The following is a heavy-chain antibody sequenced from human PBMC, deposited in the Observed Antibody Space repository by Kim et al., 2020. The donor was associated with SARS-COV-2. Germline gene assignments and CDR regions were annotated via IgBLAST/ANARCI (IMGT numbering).Heavy chain of an antibody. J-gene: IGHJ4*02. CDR3: ATGVSYGGNFDFDY. V-gene: IGHV1-24*01. CDR2: FDPEDGET. D-gene: IGHD4-17*01. Sequence: ASVKVSCKVSGYTLTELSMHWVRQAPGKGLEWMGGFDPEDGETIYAQKFQGRVTMTEDTSTDTAYMELSSLRSEDTAVYYCATGVSYGGNFDFDYWGQGTLVTVSS. CDR1: GYTLTELS.